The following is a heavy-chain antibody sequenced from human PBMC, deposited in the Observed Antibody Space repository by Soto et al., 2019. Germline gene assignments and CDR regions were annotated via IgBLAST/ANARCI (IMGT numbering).Heavy chain of an antibody. CDR1: GASISAYY. CDR2: FYSRGRT. Sequence: PSETLSLTCTVSGASISAYYWSWIRQSPGKGLDWIGYFYSRGRTDYNPSLKSRVNISVDTSKNQFSLELNSLTAADTAVYYCVRLSLIPPQHDVWWQGPQVTV. D-gene: IGHD2-2*02. V-gene: IGHV4-59*01. J-gene: IGHJ6*01. CDR3: VRLSLIPPQHDV.